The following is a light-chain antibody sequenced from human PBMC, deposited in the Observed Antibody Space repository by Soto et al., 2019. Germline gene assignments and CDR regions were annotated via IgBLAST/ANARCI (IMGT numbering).Light chain of an antibody. Sequence: QSVLTQSSSASASLGSSVKLTCTLSSGHSSYIIAWHQQQPGKAPRYLMKLEGSGSYNKGSGFPDRFSGSSSGADRYLTIANLPYEDEADYYCETWDSNVWVFGGGTKLTVL. J-gene: IGLJ3*02. CDR2: LEGSGSY. CDR3: ETWDSNVWV. CDR1: SGHSSYI. V-gene: IGLV4-60*02.